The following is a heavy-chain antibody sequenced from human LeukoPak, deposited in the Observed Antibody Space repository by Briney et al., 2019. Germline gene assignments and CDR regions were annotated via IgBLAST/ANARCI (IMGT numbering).Heavy chain of an antibody. J-gene: IGHJ4*02. V-gene: IGHV3-23*01. D-gene: IGHD4-17*01. CDR1: GFTFSNYV. CDR2: ISGSGGST. Sequence: PGGSLRLSCAVSGFTFSNYVMIWVRQAPGKGLEWVSAISGSGGSTYYADSVKGRFTISRDNSKNTLYLQMNSLRAEDTAVYYCAKDSTTVTQMNYFDYWGQGTLVTVSS. CDR3: AKDSTTVTQMNYFDY.